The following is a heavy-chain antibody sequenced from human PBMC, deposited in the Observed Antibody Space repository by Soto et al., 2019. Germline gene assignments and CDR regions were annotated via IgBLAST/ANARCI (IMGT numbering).Heavy chain of an antibody. CDR2: INPSGGST. V-gene: IGHV1-46*01. CDR3: ARGFSWTGYSYENYLDY. D-gene: IGHD5-18*01. Sequence: ASVKVSCKASGYTFTSYYMHWVRQAPGQGLEWMGIINPSGGSTSYAQKFQGRVTMTRDTSTSTVYMELSSLRSEDTAVYYCARGFSWTGYSYENYLDYWGQGTLVTVSA. CDR1: GYTFTSYY. J-gene: IGHJ4*02.